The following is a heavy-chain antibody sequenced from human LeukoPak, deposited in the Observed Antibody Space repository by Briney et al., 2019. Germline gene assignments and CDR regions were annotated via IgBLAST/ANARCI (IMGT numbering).Heavy chain of an antibody. J-gene: IGHJ4*02. V-gene: IGHV4-39*02. CDR3: ARERVGYYYGSGSYHDY. D-gene: IGHD3-10*01. CDR2: ISYNGNT. Sequence: SETLSLTCTVSGDSISSNNYFWGWICQPPGKGLEWIGEISYNGNTYYNPSLKSRVTISVDTSKNQFSLKLSSVTAADTAVYYCARERVGYYYGSGSYHDYWGQGTLVTVSS. CDR1: GDSISSNNYF.